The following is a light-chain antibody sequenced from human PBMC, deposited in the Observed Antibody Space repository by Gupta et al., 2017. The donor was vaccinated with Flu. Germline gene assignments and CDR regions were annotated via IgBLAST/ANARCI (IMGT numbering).Light chain of an antibody. CDR2: GAS. J-gene: IGKJ2*01. Sequence: ERATLSCRASQNVSSSYLAWYQQKPGQAPRLLIYGASSRATGIPDRFSGSGSGTDFTLTISRLEPEDFAVYYCQQYGSSPYTFGQGTKLEIK. V-gene: IGKV3-20*01. CDR1: QNVSSSY. CDR3: QQYGSSPYT.